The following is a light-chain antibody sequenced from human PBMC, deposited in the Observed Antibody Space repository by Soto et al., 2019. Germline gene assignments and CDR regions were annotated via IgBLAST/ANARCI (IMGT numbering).Light chain of an antibody. CDR1: SGDVGGFNY. V-gene: IGLV2-14*01. J-gene: IGLJ1*01. Sequence: QSVLTQPASVSGSPGQSITISCTGTSGDVGGFNYVSWHQQYSGKAPKLMIYEVSSRPSGVSDRFSASKSGNTASLTISGLEAEDEADYYCSSFTRSTSLYVFGTGTKVTVL. CDR2: EVS. CDR3: SSFTRSTSLYV.